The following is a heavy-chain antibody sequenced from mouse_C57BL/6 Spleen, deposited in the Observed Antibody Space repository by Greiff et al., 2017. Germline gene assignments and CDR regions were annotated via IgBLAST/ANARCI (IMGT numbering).Heavy chain of an antibody. D-gene: IGHD1-1*01. Sequence: QVQLQQPGAELVKPGASVKLSCKASGYTFPSYWMHWVKQRPGQGLEWIGMIHPNSGSTNYNEKFKSKATLTVDKSSSTASMQLSSLTSEDSAVYYCARRYGSSYDYAMDYWGQGTSVTVSS. V-gene: IGHV1-64*01. CDR3: ARRYGSSYDYAMDY. CDR2: IHPNSGST. CDR1: GYTFPSYW. J-gene: IGHJ4*01.